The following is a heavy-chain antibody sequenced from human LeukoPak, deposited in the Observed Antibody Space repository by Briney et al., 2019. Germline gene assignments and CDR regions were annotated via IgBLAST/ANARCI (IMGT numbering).Heavy chain of an antibody. CDR1: GYTFTGYY. Sequence: EASVKVSCKASGYTFTGYYMHWVRQAPGQGLEWMRWINPNSGGTNYAQKFQGRVTMTRDTSISTAYMELSRLRPDDTAVYYCARDGLTVPAAPLGTWFDPWGQGTLVTVSS. V-gene: IGHV1-2*02. J-gene: IGHJ5*02. CDR2: INPNSGGT. CDR3: ARDGLTVPAAPLGTWFDP. D-gene: IGHD2-2*01.